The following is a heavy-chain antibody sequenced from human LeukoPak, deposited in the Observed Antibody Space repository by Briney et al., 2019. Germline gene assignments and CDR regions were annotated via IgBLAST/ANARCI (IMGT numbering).Heavy chain of an antibody. D-gene: IGHD1-26*01. CDR1: GFTFGDYA. V-gene: IGHV3-49*03. J-gene: IGHJ4*02. CDR3: TRAWYSGSYLFDY. Sequence: GGSLRLSCTASGFTFGDYAMSWFRQAPGKGLEWVGFIRSKSYGGTTEYAASVKGRFTISTDDSKSIAYLQMNSLKTEDTAVYYCTRAWYSGSYLFDYWGQGTLVTVSS. CDR2: IRSKSYGGTT.